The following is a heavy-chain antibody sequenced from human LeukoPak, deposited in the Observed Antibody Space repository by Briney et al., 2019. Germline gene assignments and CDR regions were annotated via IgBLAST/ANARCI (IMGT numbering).Heavy chain of an antibody. CDR2: IKSKSDGGST. CDR3: TTDDWYDSSGYHVGFDS. J-gene: IGHJ4*02. V-gene: IGHV3-15*01. D-gene: IGHD3-22*01. CDR1: GFIFRNAW. Sequence: PGGSLRLSCAVSGFIFRNAWMSWVRQAPGKGLEWVGRIKSKSDGGSTDYAAPVKGRFAISRDDSKNTLYLQMNSLKSEDTAVYYCTTDDWYDSSGYHVGFDSWGQGTLVTVSS.